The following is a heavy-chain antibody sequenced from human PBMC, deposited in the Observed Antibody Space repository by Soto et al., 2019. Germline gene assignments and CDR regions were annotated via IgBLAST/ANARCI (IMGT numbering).Heavy chain of an antibody. J-gene: IGHJ4*02. CDR3: ARDNTALRHPQPDFDY. D-gene: IGHD5-18*01. CDR2: ISAYNGNT. Sequence: QVQLVQSGAEVKKPGASVKVSCKASGYTFTSYGISWVRQAPGQGLEWMGWISAYNGNTNYAQQLQGRVTMTTDTSTSTAYMELRSLRSDDTAVYYCARDNTALRHPQPDFDYWGQGTLVTVSS. V-gene: IGHV1-18*01. CDR1: GYTFTSYG.